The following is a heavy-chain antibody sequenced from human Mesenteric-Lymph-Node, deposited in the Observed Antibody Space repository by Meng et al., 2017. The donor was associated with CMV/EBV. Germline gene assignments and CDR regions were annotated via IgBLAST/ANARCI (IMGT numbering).Heavy chain of an antibody. CDR2: ISGSGGST. CDR1: GFTFETYG. Sequence: GESLKISCAASGFTFETYGMSWVRQAPGKGLEWVSAISGSGGSTYYADSVKGRFTISRDNSKNTLYLQMNSLRAEDTAVYYCARTPPAGFDYWGQGALVTVSS. V-gene: IGHV3-23*01. CDR3: ARTPPAGFDY. D-gene: IGHD4-23*01. J-gene: IGHJ4*02.